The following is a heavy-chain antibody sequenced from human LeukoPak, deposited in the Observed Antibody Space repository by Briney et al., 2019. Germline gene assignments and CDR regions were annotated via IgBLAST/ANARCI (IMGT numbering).Heavy chain of an antibody. CDR3: ARDVPAYYYDSSGYTDAFDI. D-gene: IGHD3-22*01. Sequence: GGSLRLSCAASGXTFSSYGMHWVRQAPGKGLEWVAVIGYDGSNKYYADSVKGRFTISRDNSKNTLYLQMNSLRAEDTAVYYCARDVPAYYYDSSGYTDAFDIWGQGTMVTVSS. CDR1: GXTFSSYG. V-gene: IGHV3-33*01. J-gene: IGHJ3*02. CDR2: IGYDGSNK.